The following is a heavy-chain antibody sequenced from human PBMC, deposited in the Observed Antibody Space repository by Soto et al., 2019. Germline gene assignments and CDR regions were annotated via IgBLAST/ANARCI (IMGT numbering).Heavy chain of an antibody. J-gene: IGHJ4*02. CDR1: GYTFTSYG. CDR3: AASDYCSGGSCLSVY. V-gene: IGHV1-18*01. CDR2: ISAYNGNT. D-gene: IGHD2-15*01. Sequence: ASVNVSCKASGYTFTSYGISWVRQAPGQGLEWMGWISAYNGNTNYAQKLQGRVTMTTDTSTSTAYMELRSLRSDDTAVYYCAASDYCSGGSCLSVYWGQGTLVTVSS.